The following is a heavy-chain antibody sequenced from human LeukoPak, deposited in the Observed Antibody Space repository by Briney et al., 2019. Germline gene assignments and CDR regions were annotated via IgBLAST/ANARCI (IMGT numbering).Heavy chain of an antibody. CDR2: IKQDGSEK. CDR1: GFTFREYW. D-gene: IGHD3-22*01. CDR3: ARDLKRRVYYDSSGSDDAFDI. Sequence: GGSLRLSCAASGFTFREYWMSWVRQAPGKGLEWVANIKQDGSEKYYVDSVKGRFTISRDNAKNSLYLQMNSLRAEDTAVYYCARDLKRRVYYDSSGSDDAFDIWGQGTMVTVSS. J-gene: IGHJ3*02. V-gene: IGHV3-7*01.